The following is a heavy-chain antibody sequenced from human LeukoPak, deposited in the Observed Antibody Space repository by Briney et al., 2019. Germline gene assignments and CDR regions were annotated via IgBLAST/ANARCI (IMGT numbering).Heavy chain of an antibody. D-gene: IGHD5-24*01. V-gene: IGHV4-39*01. Sequence: SETLSLTCTVSGDSISSSTYYCGWVRQPPGKGLEWIGNIYYSGSTYYNPSLKSRVTISVDTSKNQFSLKLSSVTAADSAVYYCAKTYGYSPFDYWGQGTLVTVSS. J-gene: IGHJ4*02. CDR1: GDSISSSTYY. CDR3: AKTYGYSPFDY. CDR2: IYYSGST.